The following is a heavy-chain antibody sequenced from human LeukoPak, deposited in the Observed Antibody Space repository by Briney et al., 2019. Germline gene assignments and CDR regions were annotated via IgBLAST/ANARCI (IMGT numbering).Heavy chain of an antibody. V-gene: IGHV1-46*01. J-gene: IGHJ4*02. Sequence: GASVKVSCKAPGDTFTNYYMHWVRQAPGQGLEWMGFINPSGGSTSYARKFQGRVTMTRDTSTSTVYMELSSLRSEDTAVYYCARVLINYDFWSGYLDWGQGTLVTVSS. CDR1: GDTFTNYY. CDR3: ARVLINYDFWSGYLD. CDR2: INPSGGST. D-gene: IGHD3-3*01.